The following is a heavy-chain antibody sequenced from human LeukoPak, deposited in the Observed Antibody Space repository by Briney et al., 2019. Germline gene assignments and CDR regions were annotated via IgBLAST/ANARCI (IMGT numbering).Heavy chain of an antibody. Sequence: PGGSLRLSCAASGFTVSSNYMSWVRQAPGKGLEWVSVIYSGGSTYYADSVKGRFTISRDNSKNTLYPQMNSLRAEDTAVYYCARGKNGDYSFFYYYYMDVWGKGTTVTVSS. D-gene: IGHD4-17*01. CDR2: IYSGGST. CDR3: ARGKNGDYSFFYYYYMDV. J-gene: IGHJ6*03. V-gene: IGHV3-53*01. CDR1: GFTVSSNY.